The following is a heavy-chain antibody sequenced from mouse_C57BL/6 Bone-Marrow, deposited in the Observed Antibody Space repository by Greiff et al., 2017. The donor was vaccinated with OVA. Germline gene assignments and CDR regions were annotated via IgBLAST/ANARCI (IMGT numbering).Heavy chain of an antibody. D-gene: IGHD1-1*01. CDR2: IYPGSGST. CDR1: GYTFTSYW. V-gene: IGHV1-55*01. CDR3: ARGGTVVSPYWYFDV. J-gene: IGHJ1*03. Sequence: VQLQQPGAELVRPGSSVKLSCKASGYTFTSYWMHWVKQRPGQGLEWIGDIYPGSGSTNYNEKFKSKATLTVDTSSSTAYMQLSSLTSEDSAVYYCARGGTVVSPYWYFDVWGTGTTVTVSS.